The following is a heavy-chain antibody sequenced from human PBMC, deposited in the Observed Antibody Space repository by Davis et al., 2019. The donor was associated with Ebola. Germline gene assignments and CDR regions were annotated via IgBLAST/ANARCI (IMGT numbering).Heavy chain of an antibody. Sequence: GESLKISCAASGFTFSSYGMHWVRQAPGKGLEWVAFIRYDGSNKYYADSVKGRFTISRDNSKNTLYLQMYSLRAEDTAVYYCAKDPSYYDSSGYGYYFDYWGQGTLVTVSS. CDR3: AKDPSYYDSSGYGYYFDY. D-gene: IGHD3-22*01. V-gene: IGHV3-30*02. CDR2: IRYDGSNK. J-gene: IGHJ4*02. CDR1: GFTFSSYG.